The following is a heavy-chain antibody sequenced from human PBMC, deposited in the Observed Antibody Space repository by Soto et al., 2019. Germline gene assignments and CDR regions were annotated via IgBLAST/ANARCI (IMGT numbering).Heavy chain of an antibody. CDR3: ARALFLYCSGDRRLCNWFGP. J-gene: IGHJ5*02. CDR1: GYTFTSYG. V-gene: IGHV1-18*04. D-gene: IGHD2-15*01. CDR2: ISAYNGNT. Sequence: QVQLVQSGAEVKKPGASVKVSCKASGYTFTSYGISWVRQAPGQGLEWMGWISAYNGNTNCAQKFQGRVTMTTDTSTSTAYMDLRSLRADDTAVYYCARALFLYCSGDRRLCNWFGPWGQGTLVTVSS.